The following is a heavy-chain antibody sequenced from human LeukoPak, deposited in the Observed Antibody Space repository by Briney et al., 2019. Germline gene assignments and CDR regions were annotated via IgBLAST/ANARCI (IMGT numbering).Heavy chain of an antibody. CDR1: GGTFSSYA. D-gene: IGHD6-13*01. J-gene: IGHJ4*02. V-gene: IGHV1-69*05. Sequence: SVKVSCKASGGTFSSYAISWVRQAPGQGLEWMGGIIPIFGTANYAQKFQGRVTITTDESTSTAYMELSSLRSEDTAVYYCSSSSWYGGATVTTFDYWGQGTLVTASS. CDR2: IIPIFGTA. CDR3: SSSSWYGGATVTTFDY.